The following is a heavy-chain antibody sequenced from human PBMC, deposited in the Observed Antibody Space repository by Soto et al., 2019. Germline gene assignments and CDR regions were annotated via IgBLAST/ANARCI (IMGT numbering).Heavy chain of an antibody. CDR2: IDPSDSQT. CDR3: ARQIYDSDTGPNFQYYFDS. Sequence: GESLKISCKGFGYSFAGYWITRVCHKPGKGLEWMGRIDPSDSQTYYSPSFRGHVTISATKSITTVFLQWSSLRASDTAMYYCARQIYDSDTGPNFQYYFDSWGQGTPVTVSS. J-gene: IGHJ4*02. D-gene: IGHD3-22*01. V-gene: IGHV5-10-1*01. CDR1: GYSFAGYW.